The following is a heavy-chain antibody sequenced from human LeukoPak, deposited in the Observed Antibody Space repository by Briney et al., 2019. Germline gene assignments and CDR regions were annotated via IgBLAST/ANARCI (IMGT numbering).Heavy chain of an antibody. D-gene: IGHD2-2*01. CDR3: ARVRRRYCGSTSCYNWFDP. V-gene: IGHV3-30*04. Sequence: GRSLRLSCAASGFTFSSYAMHWVRQAPGKGLEWVAVISYDGSNKYYADSVKGRFTISRDNSKNTLYLQMNSLRAEDTAVYYCARVRRRYCGSTSCYNWFDPWGQGTLVTVSS. J-gene: IGHJ5*02. CDR1: GFTFSSYA. CDR2: ISYDGSNK.